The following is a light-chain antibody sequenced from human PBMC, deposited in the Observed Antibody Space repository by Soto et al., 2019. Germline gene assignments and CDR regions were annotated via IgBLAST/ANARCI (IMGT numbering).Light chain of an antibody. CDR3: LQHYDYSWT. V-gene: IGKV1-17*01. CDR2: AAS. J-gene: IGKJ1*01. Sequence: DIQMTQSPSSLCASVGDRVTITCRASQDIGYYLGWYQQKPGKAPKRLIYAASNLKSGVPSRFSGSGFGTEFTLTINCLKPEDFAVYFCLQHYDYSWTFGQGTNVEIK. CDR1: QDIGYY.